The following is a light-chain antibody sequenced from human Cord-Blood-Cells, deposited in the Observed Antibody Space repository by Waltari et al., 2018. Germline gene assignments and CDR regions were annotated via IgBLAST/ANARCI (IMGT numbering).Light chain of an antibody. CDR1: RRRTPSTS. V-gene: IGLV6-57*02. CDR3: QSYDSSNVV. Sequence: NFILTHPHSASESPGKTLTLSCNGSRRRTPSTSVQPYQQRPGSAPTTVIYEDNHRPSGVPDRFSGSIDSSSNSASLTISGLKTEDEADYYCQSYDSSNVVFGGGTKLTVL. CDR2: EDN. J-gene: IGLJ2*01.